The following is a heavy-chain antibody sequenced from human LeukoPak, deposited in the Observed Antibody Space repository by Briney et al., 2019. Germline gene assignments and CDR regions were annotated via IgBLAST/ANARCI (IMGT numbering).Heavy chain of an antibody. CDR2: IIPIFGTA. V-gene: IGHV1-69*05. CDR3: ASNTKYSSSRNYYYYTGV. D-gene: IGHD6-6*01. CDR1: GGTFSSYA. Sequence: GASVKVSCKASGGTFSSYAISWVRQAPGQGLEWMGGIIPIFGTANYAQKFQGRVTITTDESTSTAYMELSSPRSEDTAVYYCASNTKYSSSRNYYYYTGVWGKGTTVTVSS. J-gene: IGHJ6*03.